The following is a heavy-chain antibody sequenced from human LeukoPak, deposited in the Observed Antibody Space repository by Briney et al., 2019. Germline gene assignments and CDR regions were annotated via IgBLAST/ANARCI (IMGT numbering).Heavy chain of an antibody. V-gene: IGHV7-4-1*02. CDR3: ACYDCGDY. CDR2: INTNTGSP. Sequence: ASVTVSCTASGYTFTSYAMNWVRQVPGQGLEWMGWINTNTGSPTYAQAFTGRFVFSLDTSVSTAYLQISSLKTEDTAVYYCACYDCGDYWGQGTLVTVSS. D-gene: IGHD2-2*01. J-gene: IGHJ4*02. CDR1: GYTFTSYA.